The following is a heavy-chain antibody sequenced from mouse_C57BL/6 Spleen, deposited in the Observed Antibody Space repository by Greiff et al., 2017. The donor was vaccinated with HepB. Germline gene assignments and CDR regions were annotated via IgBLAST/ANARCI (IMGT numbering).Heavy chain of an antibody. V-gene: IGHV5-17*01. Sequence: DVHLVESGGGLVKPGGSLKLSCAASGFTFSDYGMHWVRQAPEKGLEWVAYISSGSSTIYYADTVKGRFTISRDIAKNTLFLQMTSLRSEDTAMYYCARNYYPYAMDYWGQGTSVTVSS. CDR3: ARNYYPYAMDY. J-gene: IGHJ4*01. CDR2: ISSGSSTI. D-gene: IGHD1-1*01. CDR1: GFTFSDYG.